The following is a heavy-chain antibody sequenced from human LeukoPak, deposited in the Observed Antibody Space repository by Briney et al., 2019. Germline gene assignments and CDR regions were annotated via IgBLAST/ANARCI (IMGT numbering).Heavy chain of an antibody. CDR1: GYTFTGYY. V-gene: IGHV1-18*04. Sequence: GASVKVSCKASGYTFTGYYMHWVRQAPGQGLEWMGWISAYNGNTNYAQKLQGRVTMTTDTSTSTAYMELRSLRSDDTAVYYCARTHSSTATDRFDPWGQGTLVTVSS. J-gene: IGHJ5*02. CDR3: ARTHSSTATDRFDP. CDR2: ISAYNGNT. D-gene: IGHD2-2*01.